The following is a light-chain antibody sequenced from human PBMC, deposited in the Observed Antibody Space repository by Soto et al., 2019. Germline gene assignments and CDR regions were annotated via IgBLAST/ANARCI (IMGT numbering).Light chain of an antibody. CDR3: PQDGTS. V-gene: IGKV3-20*01. Sequence: IVLTQSPGTLCLSPVERATLSCRASQSVSSSCVAWYQQKPGQAPRLLIYGASSTATGSPDRFSGSGSGTDFTLTISRLVPEDFAVYYCPQDGTSFGGGTKVEI. CDR1: QSVSSSC. J-gene: IGKJ4*01. CDR2: GAS.